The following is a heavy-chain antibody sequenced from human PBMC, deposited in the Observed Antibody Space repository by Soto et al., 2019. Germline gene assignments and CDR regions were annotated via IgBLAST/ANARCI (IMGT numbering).Heavy chain of an antibody. V-gene: IGHV5-51*03. J-gene: IGHJ6*02. CDR1: GYSFTSYW. CDR2: IYPGDSDT. Sequence: PGESLKISCKGSGYSFTSYWIGWVRQMPGKGLEWMGIIYPGDSDTRYSPSFQGQVTISADKSISTAYLQWSSLKASDTAMYYCARGSSGFLDYYYYGMDVWGQGTTVTVSS. D-gene: IGHD6-25*01. CDR3: ARGSSGFLDYYYYGMDV.